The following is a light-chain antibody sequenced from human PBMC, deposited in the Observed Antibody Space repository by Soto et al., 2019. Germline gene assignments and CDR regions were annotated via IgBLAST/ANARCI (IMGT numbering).Light chain of an antibody. V-gene: IGKV1-5*01. CDR1: QSISDR. CDR2: DAS. Sequence: DIQMTQSPSTLSASVGDRVTITCRASQSISDRLAWYQRKPGKAPNLLIFDASSLESGVPTRFSGGGSGTVFALIISSLQPDDVASYYCQRYSTVWAFGQGTKVEI. J-gene: IGKJ1*01. CDR3: QRYSTVWA.